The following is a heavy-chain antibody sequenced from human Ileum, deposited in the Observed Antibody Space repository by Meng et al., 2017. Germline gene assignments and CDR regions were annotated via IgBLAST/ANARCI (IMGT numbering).Heavy chain of an antibody. Sequence: GVLKISCVASGFTFRSYAMSWVRQAPGKGLEWVSTISGTSGDTYYADSMKGRFPISRDNSKNTLYLQLNSLRGEDTAVYYCAKYGDPSGYFDYWGQGTLVTVSS. D-gene: IGHD4-17*01. CDR3: AKYGDPSGYFDY. CDR1: GFTFRSYA. J-gene: IGHJ4*02. CDR2: ISGTSGDT. V-gene: IGHV3-23*01.